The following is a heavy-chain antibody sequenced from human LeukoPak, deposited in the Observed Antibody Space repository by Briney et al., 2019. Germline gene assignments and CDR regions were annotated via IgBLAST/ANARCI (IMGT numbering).Heavy chain of an antibody. D-gene: IGHD2-2*01. Sequence: SETLSLTCTVSGASIISIVTSWGWIRQPPGKGLEWIGGIYYSGNTYYNPSLKSRVIVSVDTSKNQFSLKLNFVTAADTALYYCARPFRYCSSTSCYAVDYWGQGTLVTVSS. V-gene: IGHV4-39*01. CDR1: GASIISIVTS. J-gene: IGHJ4*02. CDR3: ARPFRYCSSTSCYAVDY. CDR2: IYYSGNT.